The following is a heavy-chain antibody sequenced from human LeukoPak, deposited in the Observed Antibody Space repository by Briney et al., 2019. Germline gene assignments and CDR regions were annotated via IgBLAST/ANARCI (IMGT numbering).Heavy chain of an antibody. CDR2: IWSDGSNT. CDR1: GFTLSGYG. Sequence: GGSLRLSCAASGFTLSGYGMHWVRQAPGKGLEWVAFIWSDGSNTYYADSVKGRFTISRDNSRNRLYLEMNSLRAEDTAVYYCAKESGGASKFDNWGQGTLVTVSS. D-gene: IGHD1-26*01. V-gene: IGHV3-33*03. J-gene: IGHJ4*02. CDR3: AKESGGASKFDN.